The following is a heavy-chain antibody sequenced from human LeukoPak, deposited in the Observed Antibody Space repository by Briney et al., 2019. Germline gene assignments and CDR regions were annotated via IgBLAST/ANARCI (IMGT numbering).Heavy chain of an antibody. CDR1: GFTFSSYS. Sequence: PGGSLRLSCAASGFTFSSYSMNWVRQAPGKGLEWVSSISSSSSYIYYADSVKDRFTISRDNAKNSLYLQMNSLRAEDTAVYYCARGEWELLGFDYWGQGTLVTVSS. CDR3: ARGEWELLGFDY. D-gene: IGHD1-26*01. J-gene: IGHJ4*02. CDR2: ISSSSSYI. V-gene: IGHV3-21*01.